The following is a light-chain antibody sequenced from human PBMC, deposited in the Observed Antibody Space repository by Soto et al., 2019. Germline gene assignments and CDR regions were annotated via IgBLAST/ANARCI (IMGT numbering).Light chain of an antibody. V-gene: IGLV2-8*01. Sequence: QSVLTQPPSASGAPGQSVTISCTGTSSDVGGYKYVSGYQQHPDKAPNLMIFEVNKRPSGVPDRFSGSKSGNTASLTVSGLQAEDEADYYCSSYAGINNLGVFGTGTKLTVL. CDR3: SSYAGINNLGV. J-gene: IGLJ1*01. CDR2: EVN. CDR1: SSDVGGYKY.